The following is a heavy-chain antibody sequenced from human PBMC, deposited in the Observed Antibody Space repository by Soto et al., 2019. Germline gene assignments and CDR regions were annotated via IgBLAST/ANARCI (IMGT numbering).Heavy chain of an antibody. CDR1: GFTFSSYA. Sequence: GGSLRLSCAASGFTFSSYAMHWVRQAPGKGLEWVAVISYDGSNKYYADSVKGRFTISRDNSKNTLYLQMNSLRAEDTAVYYCAREFDIAVDFDYWGQGTLVTVSS. J-gene: IGHJ4*02. D-gene: IGHD2-21*01. V-gene: IGHV3-30-3*01. CDR3: AREFDIAVDFDY. CDR2: ISYDGSNK.